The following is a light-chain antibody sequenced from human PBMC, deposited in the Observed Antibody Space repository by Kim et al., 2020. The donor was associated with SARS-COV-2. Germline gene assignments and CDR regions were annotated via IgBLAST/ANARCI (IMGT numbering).Light chain of an antibody. J-gene: IGLJ3*02. CDR2: GKN. Sequence: SSELTQDPAVSVALGQTVRITCQGDSLRSYYASWYKQKPGQAPVLVIYGKNNRPSGIPDRFSGSSSGNTASLTITGAQAEDEADYYCNSRDSSGNHSWVFGGGTQLTVL. CDR3: NSRDSSGNHSWV. CDR1: SLRSYY. V-gene: IGLV3-19*01.